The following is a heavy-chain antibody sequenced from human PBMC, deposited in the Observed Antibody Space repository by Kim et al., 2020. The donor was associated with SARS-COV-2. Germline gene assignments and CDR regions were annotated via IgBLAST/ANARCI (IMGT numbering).Heavy chain of an antibody. V-gene: IGHV4-34*01. CDR1: GGSFSGYY. D-gene: IGHD1-26*01. Sequence: SETLSLTCAVYGGSFSGYYWSWIRQPPGKGLEWIGEINHSGSTNYNPSLKSRVTISVDTSKNQFSLKLSSVTAADTAVYYCARGDQVGATLGRRFDPWGQGTLVTVSS. J-gene: IGHJ5*02. CDR3: ARGDQVGATLGRRFDP. CDR2: INHSGST.